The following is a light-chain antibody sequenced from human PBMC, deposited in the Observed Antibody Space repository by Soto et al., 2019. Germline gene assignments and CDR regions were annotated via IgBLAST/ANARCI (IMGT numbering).Light chain of an antibody. V-gene: IGKV1-9*01. Sequence: DIQLTQSPTFLSASVGDRVTITCRASQAIRNDLAWYQQKPGKAPQLLMYAASTLQRGVPSRFGGSGSGTEFTLTLSSLQPEDFATYYCQQLNTFPLTFGGGTKVEIK. CDR1: QAIRND. CDR2: AAS. CDR3: QQLNTFPLT. J-gene: IGKJ4*01.